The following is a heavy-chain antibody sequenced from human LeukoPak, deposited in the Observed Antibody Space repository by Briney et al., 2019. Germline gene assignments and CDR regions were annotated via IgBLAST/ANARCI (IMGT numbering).Heavy chain of an antibody. V-gene: IGHV4-34*01. D-gene: IGHD1-1*01. CDR1: GGSFSGYY. J-gene: IGHJ6*04. Sequence: PSETLSLTCAVYGGSFSGYYWSWIRQPPGKGLEWIGEINHSGSTNYNPSLKSRVTISVDTSKNQFSLKLSSVTAADTAIYYCARDWSAWDDFFSHLDVWGKGTSVTVSS. CDR3: ARDWSAWDDFFSHLDV. CDR2: INHSGST.